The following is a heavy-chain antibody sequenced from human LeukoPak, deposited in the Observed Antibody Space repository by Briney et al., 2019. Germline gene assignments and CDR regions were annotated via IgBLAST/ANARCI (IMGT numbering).Heavy chain of an antibody. V-gene: IGHV3-33*01. J-gene: IGHJ6*02. CDR1: GFTFSSYG. CDR3: VRDSSHYYDSSGYLTDYYGMDV. D-gene: IGHD3-22*01. Sequence: GGSLRLSCAASGFTFSSYGMHWVRQAPGKGLEWVAVIWYDGSNKYYADSVKGRFTISRDNSKNTLYLQTNSLRAEDTAVYYCVRDSSHYYDSSGYLTDYYGMDVWGQGTTVTVSS. CDR2: IWYDGSNK.